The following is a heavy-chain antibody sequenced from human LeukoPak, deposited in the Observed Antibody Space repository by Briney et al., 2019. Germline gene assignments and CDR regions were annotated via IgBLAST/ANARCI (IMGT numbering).Heavy chain of an antibody. CDR1: GLTFNNYA. D-gene: IGHD5-18*01. CDR3: ASALGYSYGYLDY. J-gene: IGHJ4*02. V-gene: IGHV3-21*01. Sequence: GGSLRLSCAASGLTFNNYAMTWVRQAPGKGLEWVSSISSSSSYIYYADSVKGRFTISRDNAKNSLYLQMNSLRAEDTAVYYCASALGYSYGYLDYWGQGTLVTVSS. CDR2: ISSSSSYI.